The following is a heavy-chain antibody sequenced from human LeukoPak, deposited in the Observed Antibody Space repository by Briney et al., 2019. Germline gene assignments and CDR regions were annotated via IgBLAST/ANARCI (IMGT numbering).Heavy chain of an antibody. CDR1: GYTFTGYY. V-gene: IGHV1-2*02. CDR3: ARQLWLGASGATDI. CDR2: ISPDTGGT. J-gene: IGHJ3*02. Sequence: ASVKVSCKTSGYTFTGYYMHWVRQAPGQGLEWMGWISPDTGGTKYAQKFQGRVTMTRDTSISTAYMELSRLTSDDTALYYCARQLWLGASGATDIWGQGTLVTVSS. D-gene: IGHD1-26*01.